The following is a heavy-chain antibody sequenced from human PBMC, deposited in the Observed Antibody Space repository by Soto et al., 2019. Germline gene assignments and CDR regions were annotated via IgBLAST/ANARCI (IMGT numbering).Heavy chain of an antibody. CDR3: FRGRGGTGPAL. Sequence: GGSLRLSCAASGFSFSAFRMHWVRQIPGKGLVWVSCISGDGSITTYADSVKGRFTISRDNAKNTLYLQMNSLRAEDTAVYYCFRGRGGTGPALWGQGALVTVSS. J-gene: IGHJ4*02. V-gene: IGHV3-74*01. CDR1: GFSFSAFR. D-gene: IGHD1-1*01. CDR2: ISGDGSIT.